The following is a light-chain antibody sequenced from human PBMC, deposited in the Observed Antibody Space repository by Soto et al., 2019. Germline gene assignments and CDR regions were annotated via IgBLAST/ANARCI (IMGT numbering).Light chain of an antibody. Sequence: DIQMTQSPLSLSAAVEDRVIITCRASQDIRSDLGWYQQKTGKAPKRLIFAASSLQSGVPSRFSGSGYGTHFTLTITGLQPEESATYYCLQYYDYPYTFGQGTRLEIK. J-gene: IGKJ2*01. CDR1: QDIRSD. CDR2: AAS. V-gene: IGKV1-17*01. CDR3: LQYYDYPYT.